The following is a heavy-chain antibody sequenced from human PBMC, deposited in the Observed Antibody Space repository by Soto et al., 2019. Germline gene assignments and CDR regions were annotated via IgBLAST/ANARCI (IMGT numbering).Heavy chain of an antibody. Sequence: ASVKVSCMASGSMFTGYYIHWVRQAPGQGLEWMGWINPKSGGTKYAEKFQGRVSMTGDTSITTAYLELSSLTSDDTAVYYCATDRVAFDMWGQGTKVTVSS. J-gene: IGHJ3*02. CDR3: ATDRVAFDM. CDR1: GSMFTGYY. V-gene: IGHV1-2*02. D-gene: IGHD3-22*01. CDR2: INPKSGGT.